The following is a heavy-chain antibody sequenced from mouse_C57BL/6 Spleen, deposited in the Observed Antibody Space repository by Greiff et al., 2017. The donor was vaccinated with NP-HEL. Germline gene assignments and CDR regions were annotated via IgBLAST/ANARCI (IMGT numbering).Heavy chain of an antibody. CDR2: ISYDGSN. CDR1: GYSITSGYY. V-gene: IGHV3-6*01. CDR3: ASGGRLRRDH. J-gene: IGHJ4*01. D-gene: IGHD2-4*01. Sequence: EVKLLESGPGLVKPSQSLSLTCSVTGYSITSGYYWNWIRQFPGNKLEWMGYISYDGSNNYNPSLKNRISITRDTSKNQFFLKLNSVTTEDTATYYCASGGRLRRDHWGQGTSVTVSS.